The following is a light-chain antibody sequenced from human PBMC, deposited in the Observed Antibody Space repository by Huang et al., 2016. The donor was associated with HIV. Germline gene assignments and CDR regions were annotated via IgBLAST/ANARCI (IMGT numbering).Light chain of an antibody. J-gene: IGKJ4*01. CDR1: QNVRNN. V-gene: IGKV3-15*01. Sequence: ETLMTQFPATLSVSPGERATLSCRASQNVRNNLAWYQQKPGQAPRLRVYEASARATGVPGRFSASGSGIDFTLTISSLQSEDFAVYYCQQFNNWPPAFGGGTTVEIK. CDR3: QQFNNWPPA. CDR2: EAS.